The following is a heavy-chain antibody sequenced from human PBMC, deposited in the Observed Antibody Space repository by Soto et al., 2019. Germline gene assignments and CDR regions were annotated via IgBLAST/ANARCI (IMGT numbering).Heavy chain of an antibody. V-gene: IGHV1-69*13. Sequence: SVKVSCKASGGTFSSYAISWVRQAPGQGLEWMGGIIPIFGTANYAQKFQGRVTFTADESTSTAYMELSSLRSEVTAVYYCAIFYDSSGYYQFDYWGQGTLVTVSS. CDR1: GGTFSSYA. D-gene: IGHD3-22*01. CDR3: AIFYDSSGYYQFDY. J-gene: IGHJ4*02. CDR2: IIPIFGTA.